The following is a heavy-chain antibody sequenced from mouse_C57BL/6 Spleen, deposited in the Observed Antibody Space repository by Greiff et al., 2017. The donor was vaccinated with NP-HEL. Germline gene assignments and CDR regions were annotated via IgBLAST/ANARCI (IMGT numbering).Heavy chain of an antibody. CDR2: IYPGDGDT. Sequence: QVQLQQSGAELVKPGASVKISCKASGYAFSSYWMNWVKQRPGKGLEWIGQIYPGDGDTNYNGKFKGKATLTADKSSSTAYMQLSSLTSEDSAVYFCARIYDGYSWFAYWGQGTLVTVSA. J-gene: IGHJ3*01. V-gene: IGHV1-80*01. CDR3: ARIYDGYSWFAY. D-gene: IGHD2-3*01. CDR1: GYAFSSYW.